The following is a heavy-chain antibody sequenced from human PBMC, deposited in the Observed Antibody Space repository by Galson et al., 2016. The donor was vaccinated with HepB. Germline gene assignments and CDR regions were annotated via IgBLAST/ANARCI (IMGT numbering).Heavy chain of an antibody. D-gene: IGHD6-19*01. CDR1: GFTFSTYG. V-gene: IGHV3-30*04. Sequence: SLRLSCAASGFTFSTYGTHWVRQAPGKGLEWVAAISYDGSNRLHADSVKGRFTISRDNTMNTLFLQMNSLRVEDTAVYYCARIGLGYSSSLPDYWGQGTLVTVSS. CDR3: ARIGLGYSSSLPDY. CDR2: ISYDGSNR. J-gene: IGHJ4*02.